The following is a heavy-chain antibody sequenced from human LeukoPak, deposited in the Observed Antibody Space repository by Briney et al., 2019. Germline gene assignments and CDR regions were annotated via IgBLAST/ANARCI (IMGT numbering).Heavy chain of an antibody. CDR3: GRERQDTSSSVDC. CDR1: GYTFTGYY. V-gene: IGHV1-2*06. J-gene: IGHJ4*02. CDR2: INPNSGGT. Sequence: SVKVSCKASGYTFTGYYMHWVRQAPGQGLEGMGRINPNSGGTNYAQKFQGRVTMTRDTSISTAYMELSRLRYDDTAVYNCGRERQDTSSSVDCWGQRTMVTVSS. D-gene: IGHD6-6*01.